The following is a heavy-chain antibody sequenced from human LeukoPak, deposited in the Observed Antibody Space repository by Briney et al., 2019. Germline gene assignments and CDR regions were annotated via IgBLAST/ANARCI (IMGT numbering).Heavy chain of an antibody. CDR3: VKDDGWVQYAN. J-gene: IGHJ4*02. D-gene: IGHD5-24*01. CDR2: ISSSSSYI. V-gene: IGHV3-21*04. Sequence: NPGGSLRLSCAASRFTFSSYSMNWVRQAPGKGLEWVSSISSSSSYIYYADSVKGRFIISRGNSKNTVYLQMNSLSAEDAAVYYCVKDDGWVQYANWGQGTLVTVSS. CDR1: RFTFSSYS.